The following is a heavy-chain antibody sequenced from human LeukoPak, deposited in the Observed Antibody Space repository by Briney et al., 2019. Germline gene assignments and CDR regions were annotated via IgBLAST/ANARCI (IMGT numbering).Heavy chain of an antibody. CDR1: GFTFSSYG. CDR3: TTEVVVVITTLGDY. CDR2: IKSKTDGGTT. J-gene: IGHJ4*02. V-gene: IGHV3-15*01. Sequence: GGSLRLSCAASGFTFSSYGMSWVRQAPGKGLEWVGRIKSKTDGGTTDYAAPVKGRFTISRDDSKNTLYLQMNSLKTEDTAVYYCTTEVVVVITTLGDYWGQGTLVTVSS. D-gene: IGHD3-22*01.